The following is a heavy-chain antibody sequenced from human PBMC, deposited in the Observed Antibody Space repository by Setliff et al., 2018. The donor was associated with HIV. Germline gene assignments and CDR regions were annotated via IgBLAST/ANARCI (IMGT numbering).Heavy chain of an antibody. D-gene: IGHD3-10*01. J-gene: IGHJ3*01. CDR2: IYSGGST. CDR3: ARVRSYGSAYDAFDV. V-gene: IGHV4-4*08. Sequence: SETLSLTCTVSGGSIGGYYWSWIRQPPGTGLEWLGCIYSGGSTNYNPSLESRVTISLDTSKNQFSLRLTSVTAAYTAVYYCARVRSYGSAYDAFDVWGPGTMVTVSS. CDR1: GGSIGGYY.